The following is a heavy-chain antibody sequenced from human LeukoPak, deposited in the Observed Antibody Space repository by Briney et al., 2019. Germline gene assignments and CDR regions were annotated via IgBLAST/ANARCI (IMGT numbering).Heavy chain of an antibody. Sequence: SETLSLTCAVSGYFLSSGYYWGWIRPPPGKGPEGIGSIYHSGSTYYNPSLNSRVTTSVDTSKNQFSLKLSSVTAEDTAVYYCARVEYIVVVPAAKLTNWFDPWGQGTLVTVSS. J-gene: IGHJ5*02. CDR3: ARVEYIVVVPAAKLTNWFDP. D-gene: IGHD2-2*01. CDR1: GYFLSSGYY. CDR2: IYHSGST. V-gene: IGHV4-38-2*01.